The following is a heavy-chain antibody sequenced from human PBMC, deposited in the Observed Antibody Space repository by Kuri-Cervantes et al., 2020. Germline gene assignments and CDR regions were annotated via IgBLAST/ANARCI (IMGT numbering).Heavy chain of an antibody. CDR2: IYYSGST. CDR3: ARGTLRVYYGTYGMDV. V-gene: IGHV4-59*08. CDR1: GGSISSYY. D-gene: IGHD3-10*01. J-gene: IGHJ6*01. Sequence: SETLSLTCTVSGGSISSYYWSWIRQPPGKGLEWIGYIYYSGSTNYNPSLKSRVTISVDTSKNQFSLKLSSVTAADTAVYYCARGTLRVYYGTYGMDVWGQGTTVTVSS.